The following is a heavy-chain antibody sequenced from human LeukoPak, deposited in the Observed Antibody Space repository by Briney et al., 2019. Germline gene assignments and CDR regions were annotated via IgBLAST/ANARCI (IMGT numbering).Heavy chain of an antibody. CDR2: IYYSGST. Sequence: SETLSLTCTVSGGSISSSSYYWGWIRQPPGKGLEWIGSIYYSGSTYYNPSLKSRVTISVDTSKNQFSLKLSSVTAADTAVYYCARRVAAAGWFDPWGQGTLVTVSP. CDR3: ARRVAAAGWFDP. V-gene: IGHV4-39*01. J-gene: IGHJ5*02. CDR1: GGSISSSSYY. D-gene: IGHD6-13*01.